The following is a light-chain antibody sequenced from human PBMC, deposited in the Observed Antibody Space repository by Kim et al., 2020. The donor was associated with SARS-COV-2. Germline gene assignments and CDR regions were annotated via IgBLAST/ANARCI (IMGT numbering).Light chain of an antibody. J-gene: IGLJ2*01. CDR3: GTWDSSLSDAV. CDR2: DND. V-gene: IGLV1-51*01. CDR1: SSNIVNNY. Sequence: QSVLTQPPSVSAAPGQKVTISCSGSSSNIVNNYVSCYQRPPGTAPKHLIYDNDKRPSGIPDRFSGSKSGTSATLGITGLQPGDEADYYCGTWDSSLSDAVFGGGTQLTVL.